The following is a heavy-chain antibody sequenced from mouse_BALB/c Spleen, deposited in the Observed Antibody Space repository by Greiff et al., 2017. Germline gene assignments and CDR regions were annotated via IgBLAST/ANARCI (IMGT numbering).Heavy chain of an antibody. D-gene: IGHD2-4*01. Sequence: EVHLVESGGDLVKPGGSLKLSCAASGFTFSSYGMSWVRQTPDKRLEWVATISSGGSYTYYPDSVKGRFTISRDNAKNTLYLQMSSLKSEDTAMYYCARHDRDDYSWFAYWGQGTLVTVSA. V-gene: IGHV5-6*01. CDR1: GFTFSSYG. CDR2: ISSGGSYT. CDR3: ARHDRDDYSWFAY. J-gene: IGHJ3*01.